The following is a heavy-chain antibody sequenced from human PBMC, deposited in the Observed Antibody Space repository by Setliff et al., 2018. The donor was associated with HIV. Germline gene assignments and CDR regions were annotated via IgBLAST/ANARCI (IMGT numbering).Heavy chain of an antibody. CDR3: AREDPNTYRPFDY. J-gene: IGHJ4*03. V-gene: IGHV4-59*02. Sequence: SCNVSHSSVSEYYWSWIRQSPGKGLEWIGYVRQGGATKYNPAFQSRVTISLETSKNQVFLSLASVTAADTAVYFCAREDPNTYRPFDYWGQGSL. CDR1: HSSVSEYY. CDR2: VRQGGAT.